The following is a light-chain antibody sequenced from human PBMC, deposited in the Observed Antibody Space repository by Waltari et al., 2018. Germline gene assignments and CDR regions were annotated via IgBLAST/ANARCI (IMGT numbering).Light chain of an antibody. J-gene: IGKJ2*01. V-gene: IGKV1-39*01. CDR1: QSISSY. Sequence: DIQMTQSPSSLSASVGDRVTITCRASQSISSYLNWYQQKPGKAPKLLIYAASSLQSGVPSRFSGSGSGTDFTLTISRLEPEDFAVYYCHQYGTSPPMYTFGQGTKLEIK. CDR3: HQYGTSPPMYT. CDR2: AAS.